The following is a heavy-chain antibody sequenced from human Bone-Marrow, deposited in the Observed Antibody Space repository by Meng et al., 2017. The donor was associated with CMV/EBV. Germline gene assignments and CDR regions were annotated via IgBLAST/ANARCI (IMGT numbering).Heavy chain of an antibody. CDR3: ARGARIVAAGRDYFDY. V-gene: IGHV1-8*01. D-gene: IGHD2-15*01. J-gene: IGHJ4*02. CDR2: MNPNSGNT. CDR1: GYTFTSYD. Sequence: ASVKVSCKASGYTFTSYDINWVRQATGQGLEWMGWMNPNSGNTGYAQKFQGRVTMTRNTSISTAYMELSSLRSEDTAVYYCARGARIVAAGRDYFDYWGQGTRVTVSS.